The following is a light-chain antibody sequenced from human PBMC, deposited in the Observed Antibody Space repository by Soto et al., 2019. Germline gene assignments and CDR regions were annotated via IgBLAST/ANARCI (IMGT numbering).Light chain of an antibody. V-gene: IGLV1-44*01. CDR3: ASWDDTLNDYV. CDR2: SNN. Sequence: QSMLTQPPSASGTPGQTVTISCSGSYSNVGANPVSWYQQVPGRAPQLLIYSNNQRPAGVPGRFSGSRSDTSASLSISGLQSADEVDYYCASWDDTLNDYVFGTGTKV. CDR1: YSNVGANP. J-gene: IGLJ1*01.